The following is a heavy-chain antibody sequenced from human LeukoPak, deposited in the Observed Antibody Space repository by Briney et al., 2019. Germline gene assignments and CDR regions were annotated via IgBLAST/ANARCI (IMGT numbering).Heavy chain of an antibody. CDR1: GYRFNIYW. D-gene: IGHD5-12*01. V-gene: IGHV5-51*01. CDR2: IYPGDSDI. CDR3: ARQSSIVATTPFDY. J-gene: IGHJ4*02. Sequence: GESLKISCKVSGYRFNIYWIGWVRQMPGRGLEWVGIIYPGDSDIRYSPSFQGQVNISADKSISTAYLQWSSLKASDTAMYYCARQSSIVATTPFDYWGQGTLVTVSS.